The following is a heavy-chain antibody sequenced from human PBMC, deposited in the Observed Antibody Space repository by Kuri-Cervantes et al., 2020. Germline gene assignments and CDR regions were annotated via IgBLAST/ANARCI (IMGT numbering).Heavy chain of an antibody. CDR1: GGSVSSGSYY. V-gene: IGHV4-61*01. Sequence: SETLSLTCTVSGGSVSSGSYYWSWIRQPPGKGLEWIGYIYYSGSTNYNPSLKSRVTISVDTSKNQFSLKLSSVTAADTAVYYCARPYELRYFDWPPMDVWGQGTTVTVSS. CDR3: ARPYELRYFDWPPMDV. D-gene: IGHD3-9*01. CDR2: IYYSGST. J-gene: IGHJ6*02.